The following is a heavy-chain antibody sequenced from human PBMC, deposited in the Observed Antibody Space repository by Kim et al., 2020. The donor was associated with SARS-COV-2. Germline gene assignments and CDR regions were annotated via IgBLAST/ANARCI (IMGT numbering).Heavy chain of an antibody. CDR3: ARHVRETSATGG. CDR2: IYSTGTT. D-gene: IGHD2-15*01. V-gene: IGHV4-39*01. J-gene: IGHJ4*02. CDR1: GASISSANFY. Sequence: SETLSLTCTVSGASISSANFYWGWIRQPPGKGLEWIGTIYSTGTTYYNSSLRSRVTMSVDTSNKQLSLRVTSVTAADTAVYYCARHVRETSATGGWGQGTLVTVSS.